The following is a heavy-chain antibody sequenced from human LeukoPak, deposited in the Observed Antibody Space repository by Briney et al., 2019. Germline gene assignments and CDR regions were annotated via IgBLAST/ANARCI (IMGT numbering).Heavy chain of an antibody. J-gene: IGHJ4*02. CDR1: GGSISSGSYY. V-gene: IGHV4-61*02. CDR2: IYTSGST. CDR3: ARDPYDDRFGELSAFLLDY. D-gene: IGHD3-10*01. Sequence: SQTLSLTCTVSGGSISSGSYYWSWIRQPAGKGLEWIGRIYTSGSTNYNPSLKSRVTISVDTSKNQFSLKLSSVTAADTAVYYCARDPYDDRFGELSAFLLDYWGQGTLVTVSS.